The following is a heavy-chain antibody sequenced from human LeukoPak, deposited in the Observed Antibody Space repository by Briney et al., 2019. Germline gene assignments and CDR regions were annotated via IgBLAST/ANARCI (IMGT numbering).Heavy chain of an antibody. D-gene: IGHD3-10*01. Sequence: SETLSLTCTVSGGSISSSSYYWGWIRQPPGKGLEWIGSIYYSGSTYYNPSLKSRVTISVDTSKNQFSLNLSSVTAADTAVHYCAGGVTIVRGTSKHFDYWGQGTLVTVSS. CDR2: IYYSGST. CDR3: AGGVTIVRGTSKHFDY. J-gene: IGHJ4*02. V-gene: IGHV4-39*07. CDR1: GGSISSSSYY.